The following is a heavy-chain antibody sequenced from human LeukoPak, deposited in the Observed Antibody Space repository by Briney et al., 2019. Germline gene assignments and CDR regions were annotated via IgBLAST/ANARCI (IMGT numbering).Heavy chain of an antibody. CDR3: ARDRYPAARESDY. Sequence: ETLSLTCTVSGGSISSYYWSWIRQPPGKGLEWVSRLDTDGSDTSYADSVKGRFTISRDNAKNTLYLQLNNLRAEDTAMYYCARDRYPAARESDYWGQGTLVTVSS. V-gene: IGHV3-74*01. CDR1: GGSISSYY. CDR2: LDTDGSDT. J-gene: IGHJ4*02. D-gene: IGHD2-2*01.